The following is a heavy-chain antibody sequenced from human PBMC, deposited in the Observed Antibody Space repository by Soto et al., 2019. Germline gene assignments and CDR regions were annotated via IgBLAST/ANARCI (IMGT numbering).Heavy chain of an antibody. V-gene: IGHV3-23*01. CDR2: ISASGGRT. CDR3: ARGSSTTPTSYGYLAY. CDR1: GFLFKDYA. Sequence: RGSLRLSCAASGFLFKDYAISWVRQAPGKGLEWVSGISASGGRTYYADSVKGRLSVSRDNSNNTVFLQINRLRDEDTAIYYCARGSSTTPTSYGYLAYWGQGTLVTVSS. J-gene: IGHJ4*02. D-gene: IGHD1-1*01.